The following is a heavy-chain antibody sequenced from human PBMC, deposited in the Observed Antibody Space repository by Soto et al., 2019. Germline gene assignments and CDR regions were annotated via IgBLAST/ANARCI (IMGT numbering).Heavy chain of an antibody. V-gene: IGHV3-33*01. D-gene: IGHD2-2*01. CDR2: IWYDGSNK. CDR3: ARDLVSCSSTSCYSDYYYYYGMDV. CDR1: GFTFSSYG. Sequence: GGSLRLSCAASGFTFSSYGMHWVRQAPGKGLEWVAVIWYDGSNKYYADSVKGRFTISRDNSKNTLYLQMNSLRAEDTAVYYCARDLVSCSSTSCYSDYYYYYGMDVWGQGTTVTVSS. J-gene: IGHJ6*02.